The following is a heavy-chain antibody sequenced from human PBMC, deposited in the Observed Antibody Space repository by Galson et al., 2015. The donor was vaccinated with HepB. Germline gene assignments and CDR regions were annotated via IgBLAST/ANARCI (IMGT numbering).Heavy chain of an antibody. CDR3: ARLTTLTTSSDY. CDR2: ARNKANSHTT. V-gene: IGHV3-72*01. J-gene: IGHJ4*02. CDR1: GFTFSDHY. D-gene: IGHD4-11*01. Sequence: SLRLSCAASGFTFSDHYMDWVRQAPGKGLEWVGRARNKANSHTTEYAASVKGRFTISRDDSKNSLYLQMNSLKTEDTAVYYCARLTTLTTSSDYWGQGTLVTVSS.